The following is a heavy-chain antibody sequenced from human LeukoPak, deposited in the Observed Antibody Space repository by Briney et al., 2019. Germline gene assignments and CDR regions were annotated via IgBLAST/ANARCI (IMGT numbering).Heavy chain of an antibody. V-gene: IGHV3-20*04. D-gene: IGHD3-22*01. CDR1: GFTFDDYG. CDR3: ARINYYDSSGYYYFDY. J-gene: IGHJ4*02. Sequence: GGSLRLSCAASGFTFDDYGMSWVRQAPGKGLEWVSGINWNGGSTGYADSVKGRFTISRDNAKNSLYLQMNSLRAEDTAVYYCARINYYDSSGYYYFDYWGQGTLVTVSS. CDR2: INWNGGST.